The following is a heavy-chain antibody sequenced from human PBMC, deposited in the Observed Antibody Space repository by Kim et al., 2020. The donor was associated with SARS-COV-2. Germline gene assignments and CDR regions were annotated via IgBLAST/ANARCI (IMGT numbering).Heavy chain of an antibody. CDR3: ARDRIAVSYGMDV. Sequence: YNPSLKSRVTISVDTSKNQFSLKLSSVTAADTAVYYCARDRIAVSYGMDVWGQGTTVTVSS. D-gene: IGHD6-19*01. J-gene: IGHJ6*02. V-gene: IGHV4-59*01.